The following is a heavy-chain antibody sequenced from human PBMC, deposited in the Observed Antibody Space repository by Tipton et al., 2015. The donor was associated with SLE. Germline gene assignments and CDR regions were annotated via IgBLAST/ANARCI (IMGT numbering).Heavy chain of an antibody. D-gene: IGHD2-8*01. CDR3: ARVNMHQWSTNYFDS. CDR1: GDTFSRYA. V-gene: IGHV1-69*01. CDR2: ILPLSGTT. Sequence: QLVQSGAEVKKPGSSVKVSCKASGDTFSRYAINWLRQAPGQGLEWVGGILPLSGTTNYAQRFRGRLTITADESTSTAYLALSSLTSEDTAVYYCARVNMHQWSTNYFDSWGQGTLVTVSS. J-gene: IGHJ4*02.